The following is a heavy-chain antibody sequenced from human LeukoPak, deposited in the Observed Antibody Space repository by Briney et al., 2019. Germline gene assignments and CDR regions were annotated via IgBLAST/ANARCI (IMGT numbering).Heavy chain of an antibody. Sequence: GESLKISYKGSGYSFTSYWIGWVRQMPGKGLEWMGIIYPGDSDSRNSPSFQGQVTISADKSISTAYLQWSSLEASDTAMYYCARRRPGYCSGGSCYGYYFDYWGQGTLVTVSS. CDR1: GYSFTSYW. CDR3: ARRRPGYCSGGSCYGYYFDY. V-gene: IGHV5-51*01. CDR2: IYPGDSDS. D-gene: IGHD2-15*01. J-gene: IGHJ4*02.